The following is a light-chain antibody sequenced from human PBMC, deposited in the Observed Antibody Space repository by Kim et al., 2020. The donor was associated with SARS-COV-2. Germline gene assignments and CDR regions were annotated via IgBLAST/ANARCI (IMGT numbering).Light chain of an antibody. J-gene: IGLJ3*02. CDR2: KDS. Sequence: VSPGQTARIPCSGDALPKQYAYWYQQKPGQAPVLVIYKDSERPSGIPERFSGSSSGTTVTLTISGVQAEDEADYYCQSADSSGNWVFGGGTQLTVL. CDR1: ALPKQY. CDR3: QSADSSGNWV. V-gene: IGLV3-25*03.